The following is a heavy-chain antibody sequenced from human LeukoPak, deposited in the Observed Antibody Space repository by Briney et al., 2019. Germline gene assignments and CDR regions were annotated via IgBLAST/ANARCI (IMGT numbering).Heavy chain of an antibody. CDR3: ARAPLRSWFHP. J-gene: IGHJ5*02. CDR2: INHSGST. V-gene: IGHV4-34*01. CDR1: GGSFSGYY. D-gene: IGHD5-12*01. Sequence: SETLSLTCAVYGGSFSGYYWSWIRQPPGKGLEWIGEINHSGSTNYNPSLKSRVTISVDTSKNQFSLKLSSVTAADTAVYYCARAPLRSWFHPWGRETLVPVPS.